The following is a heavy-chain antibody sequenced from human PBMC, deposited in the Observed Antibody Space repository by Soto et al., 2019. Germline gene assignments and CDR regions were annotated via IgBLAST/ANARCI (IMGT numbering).Heavy chain of an antibody. CDR1: GGSFSGYY. CDR2: INHSGST. J-gene: IGHJ6*03. CDR3: ARGEKTTSSYYYYYMDV. V-gene: IGHV4-34*01. Sequence: SETLSLTCAVYGGSFSGYYWSWIRQPPGKGLEWIGEINHSGSTNYNPSLKSRVTISVDTSKNQLSLKLSSVTAADTAVYYCARGEKTTSSYYYYYMDVWGKGTTVTVSS. D-gene: IGHD4-17*01.